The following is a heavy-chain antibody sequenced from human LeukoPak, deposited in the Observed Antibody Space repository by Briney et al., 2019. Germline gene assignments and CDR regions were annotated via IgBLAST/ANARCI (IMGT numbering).Heavy chain of an antibody. CDR3: ATTGLTDAFDI. CDR2: ISSSSSYI. CDR1: GFTFSSYS. J-gene: IGHJ3*02. D-gene: IGHD1-14*01. V-gene: IGHV3-21*01. Sequence: GGSLRLSCAASGFTFSSYSMSWVRQAPGKGLEWVSSISSSSSYIYYADSVKGRFTISRDNAKNSLYLQMNSLRAEDTAVYYCATTGLTDAFDIWGQGTMVTVSS.